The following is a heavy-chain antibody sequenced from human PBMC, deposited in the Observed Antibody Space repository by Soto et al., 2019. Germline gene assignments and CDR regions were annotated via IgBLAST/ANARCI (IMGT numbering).Heavy chain of an antibody. CDR2: VYSSGGT. Sequence: QVHLQQSGPGLVNPSETLSLTCTVSGGSMSSYYWTWIRQPAGKGLEWIGRVYSSGGTHYKPSLKSRVTISLDTSKNQFSLRLLSVTDADTAVYYCARGQRFSDWFDPWGQGTLVTVSS. D-gene: IGHD3-3*01. V-gene: IGHV4-4*07. CDR1: GGSMSSYY. J-gene: IGHJ5*02. CDR3: ARGQRFSDWFDP.